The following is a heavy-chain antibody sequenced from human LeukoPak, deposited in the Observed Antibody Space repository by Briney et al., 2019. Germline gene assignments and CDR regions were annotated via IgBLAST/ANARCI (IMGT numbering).Heavy chain of an antibody. Sequence: GGSLRLSCAASGFTFSSYAMSWVRQAPGKGLEWVSAISGSGGSTYYADSVKGRFSISRDNSKNRLYLQMNSLRAEDTAIYYCAKVEVSSWFTFDYWGQGTLVTVSS. J-gene: IGHJ4*02. V-gene: IGHV3-23*01. CDR2: ISGSGGST. D-gene: IGHD6-13*01. CDR3: AKVEVSSWFTFDY. CDR1: GFTFSSYA.